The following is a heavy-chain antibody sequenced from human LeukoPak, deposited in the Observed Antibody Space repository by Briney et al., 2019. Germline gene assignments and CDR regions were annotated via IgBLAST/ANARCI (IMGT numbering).Heavy chain of an antibody. D-gene: IGHD3-22*01. V-gene: IGHV4-61*02. J-gene: IGHJ5*02. CDR3: ATCSGYRGWFDP. CDR1: GDSISSGDYY. CDR2: ISSSGST. Sequence: PSETLSLTCTVSGDSISSGDYYWSWIRQPAGKGLEWIGRISSSGSTNYNPSLKSRVTISVDTSKNQFSLKLSSVTAADTAVYYCATCSGYRGWFDPWGQGTLVTVSS.